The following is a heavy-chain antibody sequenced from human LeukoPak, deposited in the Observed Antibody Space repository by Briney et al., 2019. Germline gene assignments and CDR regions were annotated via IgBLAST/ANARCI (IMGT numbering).Heavy chain of an antibody. J-gene: IGHJ4*02. CDR3: ARIQSSSSPFDY. D-gene: IGHD2-2*01. CDR2: TRYSGST. CDR1: GGSISSYY. V-gene: IGHV4-59*01. Sequence: SETLSLTCTVSGGSISSYYWSWIRQPPGKGLEWIGYTRYSGSTNYNPSLESRFTISVDTSKNQFSLRLSSVTAADTAVYYCARIQSSSSPFDYWGQGTLVTVSS.